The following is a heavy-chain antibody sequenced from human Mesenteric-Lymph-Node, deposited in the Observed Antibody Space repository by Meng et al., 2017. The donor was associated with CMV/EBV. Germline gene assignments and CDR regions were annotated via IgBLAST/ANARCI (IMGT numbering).Heavy chain of an antibody. V-gene: IGHV4-39*01. CDR3: ARRYRSYFDY. J-gene: IGHJ4*02. CDR2: IYYSGST. Sequence: SETLSLTCTVSGGSISSSSYYWGWIRQPPGTGLEWIGSIYYSGSTYYNPSLKSRVTISVDTSKNQFSLKLSSVTAADTAVYYCARRYRSYFDYWGQGTLVTVSS. CDR1: GGSISSSSYY. D-gene: IGHD1-14*01.